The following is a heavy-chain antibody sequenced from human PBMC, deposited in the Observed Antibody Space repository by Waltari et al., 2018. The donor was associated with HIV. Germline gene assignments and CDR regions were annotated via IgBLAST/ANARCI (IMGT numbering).Heavy chain of an antibody. CDR1: GLTFSNAW. CDR2: IKSKTDGGTT. J-gene: IGHJ3*02. Sequence: EVQLVESGGGLVKPGGSLRLSCAASGLTFSNAWMSWVRQAPGKGLEWVGRIKSKTDGGTTDYAAPVKGRFTISRDDSKNTLYLQMNSLKTEDTAVYYCTTPSRFNAFDIWGQGTMVTVSS. V-gene: IGHV3-15*01. CDR3: TTPSRFNAFDI.